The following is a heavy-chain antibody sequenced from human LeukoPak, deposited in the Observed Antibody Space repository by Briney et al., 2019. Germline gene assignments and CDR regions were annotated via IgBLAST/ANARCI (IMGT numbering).Heavy chain of an antibody. CDR2: IYTSGST. J-gene: IGHJ3*02. CDR3: ARLDCYDISGLDDAFDI. D-gene: IGHD3-22*01. CDR1: GGSISSGSYY. V-gene: IGHV4-61*02. Sequence: PSQTLSLTCTVSGGSISSGSYYWSWIRQPAGKGLEWIGRIYTSGSTNYNPSLKSRVTISVDTSKNQFSLKLSSVTAADTAVYYCARLDCYDISGLDDAFDIWGQGTMVTVSS.